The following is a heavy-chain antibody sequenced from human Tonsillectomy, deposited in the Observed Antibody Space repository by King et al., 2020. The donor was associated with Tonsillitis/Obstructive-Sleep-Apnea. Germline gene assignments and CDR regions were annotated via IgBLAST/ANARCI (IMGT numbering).Heavy chain of an antibody. Sequence: QLVQSGAEVKKPGESPKISCKGSGYSFTSYWIGWVRQMPGKGLEWMGFIYPGDSDTRYSQSFQGQVTISVDKSISTAYLQWSSLKASDTAMYYCARSNYDFWSGFYDAFDIWGQGTMVTVPS. CDR3: ARSNYDFWSGFYDAFDI. J-gene: IGHJ3*02. D-gene: IGHD3-3*01. V-gene: IGHV5-51*01. CDR2: IYPGDSDT. CDR1: GYSFTSYW.